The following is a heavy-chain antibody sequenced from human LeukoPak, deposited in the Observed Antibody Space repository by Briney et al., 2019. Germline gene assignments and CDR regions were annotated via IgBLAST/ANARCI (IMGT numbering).Heavy chain of an antibody. CDR3: AKRDGETEFDY. CDR1: GFPFSKYA. J-gene: IGHJ4*02. D-gene: IGHD5-24*01. V-gene: IGHV3-23*01. CDR2: ISASGSST. Sequence: GGSLRLSCAASGFPFSKYAMTWVRQAPGKGLEWVSPISASGSSTFYADSVKGRFTISRDNPKNTLYLQLNSLRAEDTALYYCAKRDGETEFDYWGQGTLVTVSS.